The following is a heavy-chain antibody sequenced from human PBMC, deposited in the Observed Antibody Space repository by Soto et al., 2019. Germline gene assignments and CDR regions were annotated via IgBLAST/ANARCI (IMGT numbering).Heavy chain of an antibody. Sequence: ASVKVSCKASGGTFSSYAISWVRQAPGQGLEWMGGISPFSGTTNYAQKVQGRVTITADTSTSTAYMELRSLRSDDTAVYYCARDSQGWGPITMIGVDAFDIWGQGTMVTVSS. CDR1: GGTFSSYA. CDR2: ISPFSGTT. CDR3: ARDSQGWGPITMIGVDAFDI. J-gene: IGHJ3*02. D-gene: IGHD3-22*01. V-gene: IGHV1-69*06.